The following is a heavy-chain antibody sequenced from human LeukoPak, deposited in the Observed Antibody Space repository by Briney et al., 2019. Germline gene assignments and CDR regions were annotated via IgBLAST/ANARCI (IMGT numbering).Heavy chain of an antibody. J-gene: IGHJ5*02. CDR1: GGSISSSSYY. CDR3: ARDQYYDSSGYYYRWFDP. CDR2: IYYSGST. V-gene: IGHV4-39*07. D-gene: IGHD3-22*01. Sequence: KTSETLSLTCTVSGGSISSSSYYWGWIRQPPGKGLEWIGSIYYSGSTYYNPSLKSRVTISVDTSKNQFSLKLSSVTAADTAVYYCARDQYYDSSGYYYRWFDPWGQGTLVTVSS.